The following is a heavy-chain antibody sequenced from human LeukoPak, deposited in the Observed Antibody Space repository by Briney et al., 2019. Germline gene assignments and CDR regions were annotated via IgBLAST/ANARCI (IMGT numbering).Heavy chain of an antibody. Sequence: ASVKVSCKASGYTFTGYYMHWVRQAPGQGLEWMGWINPNSGGTNYAQKFQGRVTMTRDTSISTAYMELSRLRSDAPAVYYCAREGGYCSSTSCPPSYSAWGQGTLVTVSS. V-gene: IGHV1-2*02. CDR3: AREGGYCSSTSCPPSYSA. D-gene: IGHD2-2*01. CDR1: GYTFTGYY. CDR2: INPNSGGT. J-gene: IGHJ4*02.